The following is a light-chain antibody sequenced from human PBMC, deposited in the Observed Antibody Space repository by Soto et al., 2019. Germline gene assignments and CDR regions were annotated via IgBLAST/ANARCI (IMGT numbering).Light chain of an antibody. V-gene: IGKV3-15*01. J-gene: IGKJ1*01. CDR2: GAS. Sequence: EIVIMQFPPTLCLSPGERATLSCMAGRGVNSNVHCYQQKPGQAPRLLNDGASTSAAGIPGMFSGRGSWLDVTLTTSSLQSKDFAVYYCQQYNNWRWTLGQGTNV. CDR1: RGVNSN. CDR3: QQYNNWRWT.